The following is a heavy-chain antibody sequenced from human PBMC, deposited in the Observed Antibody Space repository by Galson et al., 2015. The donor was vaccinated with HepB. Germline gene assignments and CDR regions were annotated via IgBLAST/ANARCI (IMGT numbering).Heavy chain of an antibody. CDR3: ATSSIGARPFYYYHNGMDV. D-gene: IGHD6-6*01. Sequence: SLRLSCAASGFTFSTYWMTWVRQAPGKGLEWVANIKEDGSEEYYVDSVEGRFTISRDNARKSLYLQMNSLRADDTAVYYCATSSIGARPFYYYHNGMDVWGQGTRSPSP. CDR2: IKEDGSEE. J-gene: IGHJ6*02. CDR1: GFTFSTYW. V-gene: IGHV3-7*03.